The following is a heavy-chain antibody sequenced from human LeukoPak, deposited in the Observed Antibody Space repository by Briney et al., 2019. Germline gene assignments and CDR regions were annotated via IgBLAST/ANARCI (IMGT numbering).Heavy chain of an antibody. Sequence: GGSLRLSRAASGFPFSTYGIHWVRQAPGKGLEWVAFIRNDGSNKYYADSVKGRFTISRDNSKNTLYLQMNSLRPEDTAVYYCAKIIGGGYYYYYMDVWGKGTTVTVSS. V-gene: IGHV3-30*02. CDR1: GFPFSTYG. CDR2: IRNDGSNK. CDR3: AKIIGGGYYYYYMDV. D-gene: IGHD3-10*01. J-gene: IGHJ6*03.